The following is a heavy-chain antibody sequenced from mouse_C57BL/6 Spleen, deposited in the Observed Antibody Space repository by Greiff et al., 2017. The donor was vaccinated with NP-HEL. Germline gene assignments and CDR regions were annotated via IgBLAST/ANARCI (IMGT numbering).Heavy chain of an antibody. D-gene: IGHD1-1*02. V-gene: IGHV1-42*01. CDR1: GYSFTGYY. CDR3: ARGWSALAWFAY. Sequence: EVKLVESGPELVKPGASVKISCKASGYSFTGYYMNWVKQSPEKSLEWIGEINPSTGGTTYNQKFKATATLTVDKSSSTAYMQLKSLTSEDSAVYYCARGWSALAWFAYWGQGTLVTVSA. J-gene: IGHJ3*01. CDR2: INPSTGGT.